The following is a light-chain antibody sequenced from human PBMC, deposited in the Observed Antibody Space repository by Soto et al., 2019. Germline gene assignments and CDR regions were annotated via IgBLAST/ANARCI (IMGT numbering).Light chain of an antibody. Sequence: EIVLTQSPAPLSLSPGERATLSCRASQSVSSYLAWYQQKPGQAPRLLMYEASNRATGIPARFSGGGSGTDFTLTISRLEPEDFAVYYCQQFSSYPLTLGGGTKVDIK. J-gene: IGKJ4*01. V-gene: IGKV3-11*01. CDR1: QSVSSY. CDR3: QQFSSYPLT. CDR2: EAS.